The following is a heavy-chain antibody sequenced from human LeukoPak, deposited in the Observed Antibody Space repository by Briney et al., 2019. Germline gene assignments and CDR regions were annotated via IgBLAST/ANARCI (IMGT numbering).Heavy chain of an antibody. V-gene: IGHV4-59*01. Sequence: PSETLSLTCTVSGRSISSYYWSWIRQPPGKGLEWSGYIYYSGSTNYNPSLKGRVTMSVDTSKNQFSLKLSSVTAADTAVYYCARDRGYSGRTSSPRLYFDYWGQGILVTVSS. CDR2: IYYSGST. D-gene: IGHD5-12*01. CDR3: ARDRGYSGRTSSPRLYFDY. CDR1: GRSISSYY. J-gene: IGHJ4*02.